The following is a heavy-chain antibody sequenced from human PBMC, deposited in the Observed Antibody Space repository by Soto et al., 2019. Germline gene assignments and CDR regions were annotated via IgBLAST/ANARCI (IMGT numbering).Heavy chain of an antibody. D-gene: IGHD3-10*01. J-gene: IGHJ5*02. CDR1: GYTFTSYG. CDR3: ARGVYGSGSYYTWFDP. Sequence: GASVKVSCKASGYTFTSYGISWVRQAPGQGLEWMGWISAYNGNTNYAQKLQGRVTMTTDTSTSTAYMELRSLRSDDTAVYYCARGVYGSGSYYTWFDPWGQGTLVTVSS. V-gene: IGHV1-18*01. CDR2: ISAYNGNT.